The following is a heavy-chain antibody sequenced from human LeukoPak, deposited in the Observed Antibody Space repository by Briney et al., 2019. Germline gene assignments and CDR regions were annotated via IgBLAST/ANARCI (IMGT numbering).Heavy chain of an antibody. CDR3: ARDVGGYSSSWYEYNWFDP. V-gene: IGHV3-30*02. CDR1: GFTFSSYG. Sequence: GGSLRLSCAASGFTFSSYGMHWVRQAPGKGLEWVAFIRYDGSKKYYADSVKGRFTISRDNAKNSLYLQMNSLRAEDTAVYYCARDVGGYSSSWYEYNWFDPWGQGTLVTVSS. D-gene: IGHD6-13*01. J-gene: IGHJ5*02. CDR2: IRYDGSKK.